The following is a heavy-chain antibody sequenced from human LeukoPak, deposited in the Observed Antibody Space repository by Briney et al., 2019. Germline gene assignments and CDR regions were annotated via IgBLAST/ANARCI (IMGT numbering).Heavy chain of an antibody. V-gene: IGHV1-2*02. CDR1: GYAFTAYS. Sequence: ASVKVSCKASGYAFTAYSMDWVRQAPGQGLEWMGWINTNSGGTKYAQKFEGRVTMTRDTSISTAYMELSSLRSDDTAVYYCARRGNAFDIWGQGTMVTVSS. CDR2: INTNSGGT. CDR3: ARRGNAFDI. J-gene: IGHJ3*02.